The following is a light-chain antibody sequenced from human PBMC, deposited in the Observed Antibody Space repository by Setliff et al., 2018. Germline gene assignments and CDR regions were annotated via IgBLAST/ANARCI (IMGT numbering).Light chain of an antibody. J-gene: IGLJ1*01. Sequence: QSVLTQPASVSGSPGQSITISCTGPSSDIGGYNYVSWYQQYPGKAPQLIIYGVSKRPSGVSDRFSGSKSGNTASLTISGLQVEDEADYFCGSYTNTFGYVFGSGTKVTVL. CDR2: GVS. CDR1: SSDIGGYNY. V-gene: IGLV2-14*03. CDR3: GSYTNTFGYV.